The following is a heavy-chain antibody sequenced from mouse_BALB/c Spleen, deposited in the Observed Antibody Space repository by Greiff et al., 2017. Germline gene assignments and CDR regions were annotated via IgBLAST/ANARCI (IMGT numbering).Heavy chain of an antibody. CDR1: GYSITSDYA. CDR2: ISYSGST. CDR3: ARGGNTVPFDY. V-gene: IGHV3-2*02. Sequence: ESGPGLVKPSQSLSLTCTVTGYSITSDYAWNWIRQFPGNKLEWMGYISYSGSTSYNPSLKSRISITRDTSKNQFFLQLNSVTTEDTATYYCARGGNTVPFDYWGQGTTLTVSS. D-gene: IGHD1-1*01. J-gene: IGHJ2*01.